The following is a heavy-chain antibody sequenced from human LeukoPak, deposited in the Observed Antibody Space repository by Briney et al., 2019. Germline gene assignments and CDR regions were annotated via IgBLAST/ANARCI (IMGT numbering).Heavy chain of an antibody. CDR3: AKGSSGYMREGYYFDY. CDR2: ISWNSGSI. Sequence: GRSLTLSCAASGFTFDDYAMHWVRPAPGKGLEWVSGISWNSGSIGYADSVKGRFTISRDNAKNSLYLQMNSLRAEDTALYYCAKGSSGYMREGYYFDYWGQGTLVTVCS. CDR1: GFTFDDYA. D-gene: IGHD5-12*01. V-gene: IGHV3-9*01. J-gene: IGHJ4*02.